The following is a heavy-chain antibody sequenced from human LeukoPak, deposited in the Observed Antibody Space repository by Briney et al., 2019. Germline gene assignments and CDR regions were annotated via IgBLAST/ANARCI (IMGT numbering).Heavy chain of an antibody. D-gene: IGHD5-24*01. CDR3: ARQRDDYNHTP. Sequence: SETLSLTCTVSGGSISSSSYYWGWIRQPPGKGLEWIGSIYYSGSTYYNPSLKSRVTISVDTSKNQFSLKLSSVTPADTAVYYCARQRDDYNHTPWGQGTMVTVSS. V-gene: IGHV4-39*01. J-gene: IGHJ3*01. CDR1: GGSISSSSYY. CDR2: IYYSGST.